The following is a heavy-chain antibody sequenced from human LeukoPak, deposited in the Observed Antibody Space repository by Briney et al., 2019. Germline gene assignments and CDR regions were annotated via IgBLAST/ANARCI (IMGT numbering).Heavy chain of an antibody. J-gene: IGHJ4*02. CDR1: GFTFSSYW. D-gene: IGHD2-2*01. V-gene: IGHV3-23*01. CDR2: ISGRGGST. CDR3: AKGDYCSTSSCPLGN. Sequence: GGSLRLSCAASGFTFSSYWMSWVRQAPGKGLEWVSGISGRGGSTYYADSVKGRFTISRDNSKNTLYLQMNSLRAEDTAVYYCAKGDYCSTSSCPLGNWGPGTLVTVSS.